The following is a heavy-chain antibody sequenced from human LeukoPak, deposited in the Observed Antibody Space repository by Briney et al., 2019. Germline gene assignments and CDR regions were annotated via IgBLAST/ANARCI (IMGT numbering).Heavy chain of an antibody. CDR1: GGSISSYY. Sequence: SETLSLTCTVSGGSISSYYWSWIRQPPGKGLEWIGYIYYSGSTNYNPSLKSRVTISVDTSKNQFSLKLSSVTAADTAVYYCARGPGSWYYYYGMDVWGQGTTVTVSS. CDR3: ARGPGSWYYYYGMDV. D-gene: IGHD6-13*01. J-gene: IGHJ6*02. V-gene: IGHV4-59*01. CDR2: IYYSGST.